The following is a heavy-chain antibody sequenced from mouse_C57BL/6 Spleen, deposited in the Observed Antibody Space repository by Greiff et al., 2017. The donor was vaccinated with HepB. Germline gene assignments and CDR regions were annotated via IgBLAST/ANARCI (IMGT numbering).Heavy chain of an antibody. V-gene: IGHV1-26*01. CDR2: INPNNGGT. J-gene: IGHJ4*01. D-gene: IGHD1-1*01. Sequence: EVQLQQSGPELVKPGASVKISCKASGYTFTDYYMNWVKQSHGKSLEWIGDINPNNGGTSYNQKFKGKATLTVDKSSSTAYMELRSLTSEDSAVYYCARSNYYGSPYAMDDWGQGTSVTVSA. CDR3: ARSNYYGSPYAMDD. CDR1: GYTFTDYY.